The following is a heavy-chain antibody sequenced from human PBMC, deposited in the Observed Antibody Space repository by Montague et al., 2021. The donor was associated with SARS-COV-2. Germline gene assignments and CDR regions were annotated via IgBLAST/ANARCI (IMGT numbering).Heavy chain of an antibody. J-gene: IGHJ3*02. D-gene: IGHD2-21*01. CDR3: AGVRLWGDAFDI. CDR2: ISYDGSNK. Sequence: SLRLSCAASGFTFSSYAMHWVRQAPGKGLEWVAVISYDGSNKYYADSVKGRFTISRDNSKNTLYLQMNSLRAEDTAVYYCAGVRLWGDAFDIWGQGTMVTVSS. V-gene: IGHV3-30-3*01. CDR1: GFTFSSYA.